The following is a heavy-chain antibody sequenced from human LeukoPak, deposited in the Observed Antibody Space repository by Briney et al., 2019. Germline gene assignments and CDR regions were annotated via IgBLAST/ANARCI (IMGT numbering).Heavy chain of an antibody. CDR2: ISDDGTFT. J-gene: IGHJ6*02. CDR1: GFTFSRYA. CDR3: AREVTVVTNFYYYYYGMDV. D-gene: IGHD4-23*01. Sequence: TGGSLRLSCVASGFTFSRYAIHWVRQAPGKGLEWVAVISDDGTFTLYGDSVRGRFTVSRDSSKNTVYLQMNSLRRDDTAVYYCAREVTVVTNFYYYYYGMDVWGQGTTVTVSS. V-gene: IGHV3-30-3*01.